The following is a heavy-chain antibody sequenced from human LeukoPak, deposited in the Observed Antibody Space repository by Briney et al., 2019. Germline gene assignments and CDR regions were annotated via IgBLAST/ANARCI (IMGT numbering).Heavy chain of an antibody. V-gene: IGHV3-53*01. CDR1: DFTVSDYY. CDR2: IYSGGST. J-gene: IGHJ2*01. Sequence: PGGSLRLSCAASDFTVSDYYMTWVRQAPGKGLECVSVIYSGGSTLYADSVKGRFSISRDNYRNTLNLQMNSLRVEDTGVYYSEIGGSRDYYSDLWGRGTLVTVSS. D-gene: IGHD2-2*01. CDR3: EIGGSRDYYSDL.